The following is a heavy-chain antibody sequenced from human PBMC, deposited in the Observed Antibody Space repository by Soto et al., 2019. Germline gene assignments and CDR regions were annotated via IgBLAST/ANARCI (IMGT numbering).Heavy chain of an antibody. V-gene: IGHV4-39*01. D-gene: IGHD3-3*01. CDR1: GGSISSSSYY. CDR2: IYYSGST. Sequence: QLQLQESGPGLVKPSEILSLTCTVSGGSISSSSYYWGWIRQPPGKGLEWIGSIYYSGSTYYNPSLKSRVTISVATSKNQFSLKLSSVTAADTAVYYCARPGPTYYDFWSGYSNFDYWGQGTLVTVSS. J-gene: IGHJ4*02. CDR3: ARPGPTYYDFWSGYSNFDY.